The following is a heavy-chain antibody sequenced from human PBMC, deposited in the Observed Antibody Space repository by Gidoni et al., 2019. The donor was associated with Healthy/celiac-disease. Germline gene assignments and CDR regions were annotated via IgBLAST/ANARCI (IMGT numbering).Heavy chain of an antibody. Sequence: EVQLVESGGGLVKPGGSLRLSCAASGFTFSRYSMNWVRQAPGKGLEWVSSISSISSYKYYADSLKGRFTLSRDNAKNSLYLQMNSLRAEDTAVYYCARLYSSGYYDYWGQGTLVTVSS. CDR2: ISSISSYK. J-gene: IGHJ4*02. V-gene: IGHV3-21*01. CDR3: ARLYSSGYYDY. CDR1: GFTFSRYS. D-gene: IGHD3-22*01.